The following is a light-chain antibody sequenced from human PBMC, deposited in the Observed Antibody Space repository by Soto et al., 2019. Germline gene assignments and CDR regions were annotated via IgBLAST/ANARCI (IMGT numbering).Light chain of an antibody. CDR2: EVN. CDR1: SSDVGGYNY. V-gene: IGLV2-14*01. J-gene: IGLJ3*02. Sequence: QSALTQPASVSGSPGQSITISCTGTSSDVGGYNYVSWYQHHPGKAPKLMIYEVNNRPSGVSDRFSDSKSGNTASLTISGLEAEDEADYYCSSYTSSTTWVVGGGTKLTVL. CDR3: SSYTSSTTWV.